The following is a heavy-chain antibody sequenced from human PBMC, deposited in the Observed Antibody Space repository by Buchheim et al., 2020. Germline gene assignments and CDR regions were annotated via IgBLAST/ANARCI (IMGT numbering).Heavy chain of an antibody. CDR3: ARGYPIATADTFDY. J-gene: IGHJ4*02. CDR2: ISTRGTDI. V-gene: IGHV3-21*01. D-gene: IGHD6-13*01. CDR1: GFTFRSYS. Sequence: EVQLVESGGGLVKPGGSLRLSCAVSGFTFRSYSMNWVRQAPGKGLEWVSSISTRGTDIYYADSVKGRFTISRDNGMNSLYLQMDSLRAEDTAVYHCARGYPIATADTFDYWGQGTL.